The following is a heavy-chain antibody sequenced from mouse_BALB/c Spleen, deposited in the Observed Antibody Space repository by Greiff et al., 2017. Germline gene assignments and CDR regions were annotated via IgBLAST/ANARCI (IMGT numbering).Heavy chain of an antibody. Sequence: VQLKESGGGLVQPGGSRKLSCAASGFTFSSFGMHWVRQAPEKGLEWVAYISSGSSTIYYADTVKGRFTISRDNPKNTLFLQMTSLRSEDTAMYYCARSPHYYAMDYWGQGTSVTVSS. V-gene: IGHV5-17*02. J-gene: IGHJ4*01. CDR2: ISSGSSTI. CDR3: ARSPHYYAMDY. CDR1: GFTFSSFG.